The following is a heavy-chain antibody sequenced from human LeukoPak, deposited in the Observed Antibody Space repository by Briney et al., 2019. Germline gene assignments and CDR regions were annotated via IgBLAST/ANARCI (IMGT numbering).Heavy chain of an antibody. J-gene: IGHJ6*04. CDR1: GFTFSSYS. Sequence: GGSLRLSCAASGFTFSSYSMNWVRQAPGKGLEWVSSISSSSSYIYYADSVKGRFTISRDNAKNSLYLQMNSLRAEDTAVYYCARDLSRRGMDVWAKGPRSPSPQ. V-gene: IGHV3-21*01. CDR2: ISSSSSYI. CDR3: ARDLSRRGMDV.